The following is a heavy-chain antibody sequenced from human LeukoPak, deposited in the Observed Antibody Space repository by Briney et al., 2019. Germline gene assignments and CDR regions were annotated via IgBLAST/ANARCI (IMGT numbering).Heavy chain of an antibody. J-gene: IGHJ4*02. D-gene: IGHD2-15*01. CDR2: IYYSGST. Sequence: PSGTLSLTCTVSGGSISSSSYFRGWIRQPPGKGLEWIGSIYYSGSTYYNPSLKSRVTISVDTSKNQFSLKLSSVTAADTAVYYCARRFLSGYFDYWGQGTLVTVSS. V-gene: IGHV4-39*01. CDR1: GGSISSSSYF. CDR3: ARRFLSGYFDY.